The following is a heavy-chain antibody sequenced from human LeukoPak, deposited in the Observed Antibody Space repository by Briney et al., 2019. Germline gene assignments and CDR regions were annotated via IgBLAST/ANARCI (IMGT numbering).Heavy chain of an antibody. CDR1: GYTFTSYG. V-gene: IGHV1-18*01. CDR3: ARLAVAGYFDY. D-gene: IGHD6-19*01. Sequence: ASVNVSCKASGYTFTSYGISWVRQAPGQGLEWMGWINAYNGNTNYAQKLQGRVTMTTDTSTSTAYMELRSLRSDDTAVYYCARLAVAGYFDYWGQGTLVTVSS. CDR2: INAYNGNT. J-gene: IGHJ4*02.